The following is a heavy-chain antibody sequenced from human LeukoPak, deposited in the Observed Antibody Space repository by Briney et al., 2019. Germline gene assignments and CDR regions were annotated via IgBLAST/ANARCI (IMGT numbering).Heavy chain of an antibody. Sequence: GGSLRLSCAASGFTFSSYSMNWVRQAPGKGLEWVSSISSSSSYIYYAGSVKGRFTISRDNAKNSLYLQMNSLRAEDTAVYYCARAQVAGTVDYWGQGTLVTVSS. CDR2: ISSSSSYI. V-gene: IGHV3-21*01. CDR3: ARAQVAGTVDY. CDR1: GFTFSSYS. J-gene: IGHJ4*02. D-gene: IGHD6-19*01.